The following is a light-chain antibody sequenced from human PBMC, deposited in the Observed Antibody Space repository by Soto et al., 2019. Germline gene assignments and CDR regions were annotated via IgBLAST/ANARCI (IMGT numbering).Light chain of an antibody. CDR1: QSVSSY. CDR3: QQRSNWHRLT. J-gene: IGKJ4*01. V-gene: IGKV3-11*01. CDR2: DAS. Sequence: EIVLTQYPATLSLSPGERATLSWRGSQSVSSYLAWYQQKPGQAPRLLIYDASNRATGIPARFSGSGSATDFTLTISSLEPEDFAVYYCQQRSNWHRLTFGGGTKVDIK.